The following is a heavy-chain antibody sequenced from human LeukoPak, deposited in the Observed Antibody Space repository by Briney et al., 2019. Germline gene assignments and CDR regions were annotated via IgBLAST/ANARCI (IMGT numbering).Heavy chain of an antibody. V-gene: IGHV4-39*07. D-gene: IGHD1-26*01. CDR2: IYYSGST. J-gene: IGHJ3*02. CDR1: GGSISSSSYY. CDR3: ARRRSGSYYRGYDAFDI. Sequence: PSETLSLTCTVSGGSISSSSYYWGWIRQPPGKGLEWIGSIYYSGSTNYNPSLKSRVTISVDTSKNQFSLKLSSVTAADTAVYYCARRRSGSYYRGYDAFDIWGQGTMVTVSS.